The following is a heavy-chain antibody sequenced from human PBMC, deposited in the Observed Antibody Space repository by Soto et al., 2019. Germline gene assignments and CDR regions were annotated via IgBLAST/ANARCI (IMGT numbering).Heavy chain of an antibody. Sequence: SVKVSCKASGFTFTSSAVQWVRQARGQRLEWIGWIVVGSGNTNYAQKFQEGVTITRDMSTSTAYMELSSLRSEDTAVYYCAAEWELLTKTFDYWGQGTLVTVSS. V-gene: IGHV1-58*01. CDR3: AAEWELLTKTFDY. CDR1: GFTFTSSA. CDR2: IVVGSGNT. D-gene: IGHD1-26*01. J-gene: IGHJ4*02.